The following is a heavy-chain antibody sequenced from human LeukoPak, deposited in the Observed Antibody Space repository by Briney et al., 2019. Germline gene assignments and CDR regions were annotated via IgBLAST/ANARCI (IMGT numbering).Heavy chain of an antibody. V-gene: IGHV3-30*18. CDR3: AKDLYSSGWSGVDY. CDR1: GFTFSSYG. CDR2: ISYDGSNK. D-gene: IGHD6-19*01. Sequence: GSLRLSCAASGFTFSSYGMHWVRQAPGKGLEWVAVISYDGSNKYYADSVKGRFTISRDNSKNTLYLQMNGLRAEDTAVYYCAKDLYSSGWSGVDYWGQGTLVTVSS. J-gene: IGHJ4*02.